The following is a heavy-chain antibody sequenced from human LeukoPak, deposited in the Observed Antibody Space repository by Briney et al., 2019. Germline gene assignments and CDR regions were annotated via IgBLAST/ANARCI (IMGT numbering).Heavy chain of an antibody. J-gene: IGHJ4*02. CDR1: GGTFISFA. CDR2: IIPIIDLT. Sequence: SVKVSCKASGGTFISFAISWVRQAPGQGLEWMGRIIPIIDLTNYAQKFQGRVTITADKSTSTAYMELSSLRSEDTAVFFCAKDGGNSRLNYWGQGTLVTVSS. V-gene: IGHV1-69*04. D-gene: IGHD4-23*01. CDR3: AKDGGNSRLNY.